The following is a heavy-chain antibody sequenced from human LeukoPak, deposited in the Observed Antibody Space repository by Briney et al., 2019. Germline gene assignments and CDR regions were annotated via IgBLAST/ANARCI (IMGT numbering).Heavy chain of an antibody. CDR3: ARGTTVTR. CDR1: GYSISSGYY. CDR2: IYHSGST. Sequence: SETLSLTCAVSGYSISSGYYWGWIRQPPGKGLEWIGSIYHSGSTYYNPSLKSRVTISVDPSKNQFSLKLSSVTAADTAVYYCARGTTVTRWGQGTLVTVSS. V-gene: IGHV4-38-2*01. J-gene: IGHJ4*02. D-gene: IGHD4-17*01.